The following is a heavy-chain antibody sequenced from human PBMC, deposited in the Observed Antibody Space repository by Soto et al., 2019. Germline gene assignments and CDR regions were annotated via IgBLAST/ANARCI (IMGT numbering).Heavy chain of an antibody. CDR1: GGCFSGYY. CDR2: INHSGST. V-gene: IGHV4-34*01. CDR3: ARAEYNWNYGWFDP. J-gene: IGHJ5*02. D-gene: IGHD1-7*01. Sequence: SETLSLTCAVYGGCFSGYYWRWMRQPPGKGLEWIGEINHSGSTNYNPSLKSRVTISVDTSKNQFSLKLCSVTAADTAVYYCARAEYNWNYGWFDPWGQGTLVTVSS.